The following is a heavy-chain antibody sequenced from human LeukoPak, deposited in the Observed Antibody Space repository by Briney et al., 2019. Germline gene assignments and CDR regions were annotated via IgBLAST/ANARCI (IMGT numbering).Heavy chain of an antibody. J-gene: IGHJ4*02. V-gene: IGHV4-30-4*01. CDR3: ARSLTGVDTTMVLDY. CDR1: GGSISSGDYY. D-gene: IGHD5-18*01. CDR2: IYYSGST. Sequence: SETLSLTCTVSGGSISSGDYYWSWIRQPPGKGLEWIGYIYYSGSTYYNPSLKSRVTISVDTSKNQFSLKLSSVTAADTAVYYCARSLTGVDTTMVLDYWGQGTLVTVSS.